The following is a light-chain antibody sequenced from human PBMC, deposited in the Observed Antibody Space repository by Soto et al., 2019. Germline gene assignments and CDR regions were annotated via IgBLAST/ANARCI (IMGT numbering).Light chain of an antibody. CDR2: AAS. V-gene: IGKV1-27*01. CDR1: QGISNY. Sequence: DNPMTQSPSSLSASVGDLVTITCRASQGISNYLAWYQQKPGKVPKLLIHAASTLQSGAPSRFSGSGSGTDFTLSISSLQPEDVATYYCQKYNSAPFTVGPGTKVDIK. J-gene: IGKJ3*01. CDR3: QKYNSAPFT.